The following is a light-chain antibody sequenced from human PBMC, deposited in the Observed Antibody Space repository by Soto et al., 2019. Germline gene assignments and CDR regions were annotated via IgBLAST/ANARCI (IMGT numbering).Light chain of an antibody. V-gene: IGKV1-39*01. CDR3: QQSYSTPYT. J-gene: IGKJ2*01. CDR2: AAS. Sequence: DIEMTQSPSSQSASVGDRVTITCRASQTINTFLNWYHQKPGKAPNLLIYAASTLQSGVPSRFSGSRSGTEFTLTISSLQPEDSATYYCQQSYSTPYTFGQGTKLEIK. CDR1: QTINTF.